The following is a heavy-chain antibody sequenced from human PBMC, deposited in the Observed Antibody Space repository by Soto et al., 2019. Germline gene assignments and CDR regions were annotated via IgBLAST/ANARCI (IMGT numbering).Heavy chain of an antibody. Sequence: QVQLVESGGGVVQPGRSLRLSCAASGFTFSSYAMHWVRQAPGKGVEWVAVISYDGSNKYYADSVKGRFTITRDNSKNSLYLQMNSLRAEDTAVYYCARGRELLRLFDYSGQGTLVTVSS. CDR1: GFTFSSYA. CDR2: ISYDGSNK. D-gene: IGHD1-26*01. J-gene: IGHJ4*02. CDR3: ARGRELLRLFDY. V-gene: IGHV3-30-3*01.